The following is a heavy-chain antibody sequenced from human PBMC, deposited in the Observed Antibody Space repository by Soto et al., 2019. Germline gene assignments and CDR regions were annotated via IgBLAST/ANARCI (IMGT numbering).Heavy chain of an antibody. CDR1: GGTFSSYA. CDR3: ARDIGLIRGVIIGLFDY. Sequence: QVQLVQSGAEVKKPGSSVKVSCKASGGTFSSYAISWVRQAPGQGLEWMGGIIPIFGTANYAQKFQGRVTITADESTSTAYMELSSLRSEDTAVYYCARDIGLIRGVIIGLFDYWGQGTLVTVSS. D-gene: IGHD3-10*01. CDR2: IIPIFGTA. J-gene: IGHJ4*02. V-gene: IGHV1-69*01.